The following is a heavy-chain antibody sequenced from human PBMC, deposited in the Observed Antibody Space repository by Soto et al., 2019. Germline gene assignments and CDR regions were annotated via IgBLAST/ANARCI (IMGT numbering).Heavy chain of an antibody. CDR1: GGSFSGYY. V-gene: IGHV4-34*01. D-gene: IGHD2-15*01. J-gene: IGHJ1*01. CDR3: ARAPRRYCSGGSCYSAEYFQH. Sequence: QVQLQQWGAGLLKPSETLSLTCAVYGGSFSGYYWSWIRQPPGKGLEWIGEINHSGSTNYIPSLKSRVNISVDTSKNQFSLKLSSVTAADTAVYYCARAPRRYCSGGSCYSAEYFQHWGQGTLVTVSS. CDR2: INHSGST.